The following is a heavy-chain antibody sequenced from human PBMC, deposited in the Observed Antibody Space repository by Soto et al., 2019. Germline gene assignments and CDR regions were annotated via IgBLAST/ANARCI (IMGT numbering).Heavy chain of an antibody. V-gene: IGHV3-23*01. CDR2: ISVSAGTT. Sequence: EVQLLESGGGLVQPGGSLRLSCAASGLTFSSYPMNWVRQAPGKGLQWVSSISVSAGTTYYADSVKGRFTISRDNSKNTLYLQMNSLRAEDTAVYYCAKDGIRGIHIDNWGQGTLVTVSS. CDR3: AKDGIRGIHIDN. J-gene: IGHJ4*02. CDR1: GLTFSSYP.